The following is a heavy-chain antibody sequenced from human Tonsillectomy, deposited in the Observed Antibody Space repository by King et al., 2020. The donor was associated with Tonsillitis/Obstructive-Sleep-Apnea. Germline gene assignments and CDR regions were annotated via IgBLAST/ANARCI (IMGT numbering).Heavy chain of an antibody. CDR3: AKEYGSALYYFDY. D-gene: IGHD3-10*01. CDR2: IWYDGSNK. Sequence: VQSGGGVVQPGRSLRLSCAASGFTFSSYGMHWVRQAPGKGLEWVAVIWYDGSNKYYADSVKGRFTISRDNSKNTLYLQMNSLRAEDTAVYYCAKEYGSALYYFDYWGQGTPVTVSS. CDR1: GFTFSSYG. J-gene: IGHJ4*02. V-gene: IGHV3-33*06.